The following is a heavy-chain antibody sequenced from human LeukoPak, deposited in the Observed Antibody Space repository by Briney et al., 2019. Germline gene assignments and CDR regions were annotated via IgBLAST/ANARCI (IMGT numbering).Heavy chain of an antibody. CDR1: GFTFSSYG. J-gene: IGHJ4*02. CDR3: ARDARGYSYGYLDY. V-gene: IGHV3-30*02. D-gene: IGHD5-18*01. CDR2: IRYDGSNK. Sequence: GGSLRLSCAASGFTFSSYGMHWVRQAPGKGLEWVAFIRYDGSNKYYADSVKGRFTISRDNSKNTLYLQMNSLRAEDTAVYYCARDARGYSYGYLDYWGQGTLVTVSS.